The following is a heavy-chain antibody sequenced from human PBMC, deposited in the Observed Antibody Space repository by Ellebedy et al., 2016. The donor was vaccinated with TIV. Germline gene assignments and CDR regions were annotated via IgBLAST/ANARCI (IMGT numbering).Heavy chain of an antibody. D-gene: IGHD4-17*01. CDR1: GYTFTTYG. J-gene: IGHJ4*02. Sequence: ASVKVSCXASGYTFTTYGITWVRQAPGQGLEWMGWINAYNGDTNYAQRLQGRVTMTTDTSTSTAYMELRSLRSDDTAVYYCARERLYGDYLYWGQGTLVTVSS. V-gene: IGHV1-18*01. CDR2: INAYNGDT. CDR3: ARERLYGDYLY.